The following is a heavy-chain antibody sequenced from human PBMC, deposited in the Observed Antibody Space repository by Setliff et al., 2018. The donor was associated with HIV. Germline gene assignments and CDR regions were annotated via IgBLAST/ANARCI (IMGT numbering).Heavy chain of an antibody. CDR2: LHYNGNT. J-gene: IGHJ3*02. CDR1: GGSISSYY. D-gene: IGHD2-15*01. V-gene: IGHV4-59*01. Sequence: PSETLSLTFTVSGGSISSYYWTWIRQPPGKGLEWIGYLHYNGNTNSNSSLKSRLTMSVDTSRNHFSLKLNSVTTADTAMYYCAGYCGGGSCASIWGQGTMVTVSS. CDR3: AGYCGGGSCASI.